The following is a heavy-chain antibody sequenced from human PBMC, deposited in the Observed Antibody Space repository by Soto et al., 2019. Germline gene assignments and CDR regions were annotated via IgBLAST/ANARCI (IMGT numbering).Heavy chain of an antibody. J-gene: IGHJ4*02. CDR3: AKNQNYYDRSGHYYGDGGFDY. CDR1: GFTFNNFG. D-gene: IGHD3-22*01. Sequence: QVHLAESGGGVVQPGRSLRLSCVASGFTFNNFGMHWVRQAPGKGLEWLAVIWFDGSTTYYADSVRGRCTISRDNSKNILYLEINRLRAEDTAVYYCAKNQNYYDRSGHYYGDGGFDYWGQGTRVTVSS. V-gene: IGHV3-33*03. CDR2: IWFDGSTT.